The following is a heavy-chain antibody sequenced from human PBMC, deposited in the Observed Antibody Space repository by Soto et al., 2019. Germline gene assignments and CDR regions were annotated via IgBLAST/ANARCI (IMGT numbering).Heavy chain of an antibody. D-gene: IGHD6-19*01. J-gene: IGHJ4*02. Sequence: ASVRVSCKASGYTFTSYDINWVRQATGQGLEWTGWMNPNSGNTGYAQKFQGRVTMTRNTSISTAYMELSSLRSEDTAVYYCARGLLVAGHFDYWGQGTLVTVSS. CDR3: ARGLLVAGHFDY. CDR1: GYTFTSYD. V-gene: IGHV1-8*01. CDR2: MNPNSGNT.